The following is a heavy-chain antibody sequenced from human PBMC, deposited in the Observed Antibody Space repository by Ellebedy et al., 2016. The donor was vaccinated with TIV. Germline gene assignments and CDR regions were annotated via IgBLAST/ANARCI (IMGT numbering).Heavy chain of an antibody. D-gene: IGHD6-19*01. V-gene: IGHV3-33*08. CDR2: MCYDEKND. CDR1: GFIFSNYD. Sequence: LSLTCAVSGFIFSNYDVHSVRQAPDKGLEWVAIMCYDEKNDFYADSVKGRFIISKDNSKNPMYLQMNSLRDEDTAMYYCERGNRLNSGWSRSYWYFDLWGRGTLVTVSS. J-gene: IGHJ2*01. CDR3: ERGNRLNSGWSRSYWYFDL.